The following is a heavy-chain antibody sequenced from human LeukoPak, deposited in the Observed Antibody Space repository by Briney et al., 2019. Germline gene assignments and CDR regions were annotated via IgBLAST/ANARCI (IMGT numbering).Heavy chain of an antibody. CDR3: ARDFGVPGRVVVAATPDY. J-gene: IGHJ4*02. CDR2: ISGSGITI. Sequence: GGSLRLSCAASGFTFSDYYMTWIRQAPGKGLEWVSSISGSGITIYYADSVKGRFTISRDNSKNTLYLQMNSLRAEDTAVYYCARDFGVPGRVVVAATPDYWGQGTLVTVSS. D-gene: IGHD2-15*01. CDR1: GFTFSDYY. V-gene: IGHV3-11*04.